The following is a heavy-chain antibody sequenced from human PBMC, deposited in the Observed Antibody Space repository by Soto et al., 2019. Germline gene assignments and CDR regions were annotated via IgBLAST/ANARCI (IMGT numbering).Heavy chain of an antibody. CDR2: ISYDGSNK. J-gene: IGHJ6*02. Sequence: LRLSCAASGFTFSSYAMHWVRQAPGKGLEWVAVISYDGSNKYYADSVKGRFTISRDNSKNTLYLQMNSLRAEDTAVYYCAREMTTVTTDYYYGMDVWGQGTTVTVSS. V-gene: IGHV3-30-3*01. D-gene: IGHD4-17*01. CDR3: AREMTTVTTDYYYGMDV. CDR1: GFTFSSYA.